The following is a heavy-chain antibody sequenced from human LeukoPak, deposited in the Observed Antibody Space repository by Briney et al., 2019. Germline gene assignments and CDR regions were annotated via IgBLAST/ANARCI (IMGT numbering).Heavy chain of an antibody. D-gene: IGHD6-6*01. CDR3: ARDGGVSSSSPGGFDY. Sequence: GGSLTLSCAASGFTFSSYGMHWVRQAPGKGLEWVAVIWYDGSNKYYADSVKGRFTISRDNSKNTLYLQMNSLRAEDTAVYYCARDGGVSSSSPGGFDYWGQGTMVTVSS. CDR1: GFTFSSYG. J-gene: IGHJ4*02. V-gene: IGHV3-33*01. CDR2: IWYDGSNK.